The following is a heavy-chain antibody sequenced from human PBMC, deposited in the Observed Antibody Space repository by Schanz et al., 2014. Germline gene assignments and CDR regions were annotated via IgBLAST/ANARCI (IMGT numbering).Heavy chain of an antibody. CDR2: INPNSGGT. V-gene: IGHV1-2*06. CDR3: AREGTQNVVVVDATPWFDP. J-gene: IGHJ5*02. CDR1: GYAFSAYN. D-gene: IGHD2-15*01. Sequence: QVQLVQSGAEVKKPGASVRVSCKASGYAFSAYNMHWVRQAPGQGLEWMGRINPNSGGTDYAQKFQGRDTMTRDTSITTAYMELSRLTSDDTAVYYCAREGTQNVVVVDATPWFDPWGQGTLVTVSS.